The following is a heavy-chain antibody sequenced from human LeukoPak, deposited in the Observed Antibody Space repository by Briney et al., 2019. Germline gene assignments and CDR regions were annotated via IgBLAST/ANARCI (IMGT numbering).Heavy chain of an antibody. Sequence: GCSLRLSCALSGFTFSSWWMTWVRQAPGKGLEWVANIKQDGSEKNYVDSVKGRFTIYRDNAKNSLDLQMNRLRAEDTAVYYCARDSLAYYDFWTLFNDYWGQGTLVTVSS. V-gene: IGHV3-7*01. CDR1: GFTFSSWW. J-gene: IGHJ4*02. CDR2: IKQDGSEK. CDR3: ARDSLAYYDFWTLFNDY. D-gene: IGHD3-3*01.